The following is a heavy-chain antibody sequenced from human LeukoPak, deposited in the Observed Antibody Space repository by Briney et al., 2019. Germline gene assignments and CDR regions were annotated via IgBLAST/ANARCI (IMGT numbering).Heavy chain of an antibody. V-gene: IGHV1-46*01. CDR2: INPSGGST. CDR3: ARVSDDYVWGSYRYFDY. D-gene: IGHD3-16*02. J-gene: IGHJ4*02. Sequence: GASVKVSCKASGYTFTSYYMHWVRQAPGQGLEWMGIINPSGGSTSYAQKFQGRVTMTRDTSTSTVYMELSSLRSEDTAVYYCARVSDDYVWGSYRYFDYWGQGTMVTVSS. CDR1: GYTFTSYY.